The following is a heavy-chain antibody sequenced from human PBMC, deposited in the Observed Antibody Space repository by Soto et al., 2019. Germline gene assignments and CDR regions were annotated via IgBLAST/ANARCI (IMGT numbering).Heavy chain of an antibody. Sequence: SETLSLTCTVSGGSINSNNYYWAWIRQPPGKGLAWIASIYYDGSTYYNPSLKSRVTISIDTSKNQFSLRLRSVTAADTAIYYCAKVVVADTRHTDFDSCGQGTLVTVSS. CDR3: AKVVVADTRHTDFDS. CDR1: GGSINSNNYY. D-gene: IGHD2-15*01. CDR2: IYYDGST. J-gene: IGHJ4*02. V-gene: IGHV4-39*01.